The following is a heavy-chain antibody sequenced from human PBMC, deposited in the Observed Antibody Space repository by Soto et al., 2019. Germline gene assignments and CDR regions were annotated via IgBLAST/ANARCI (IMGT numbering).Heavy chain of an antibody. V-gene: IGHV4-30-4*01. CDR2: ISYSGSA. CDR3: VRFWPPPDYNILTIYTDAFDY. Sequence: SETLSVTCPVSDGSISSGNYYWSFVHQPPLKVLEWIGFISYSGSAYYNPTLKSRVSISVDTSKSHFSLRLSSVTAADSAVYYCVRFWPPPDYNILTIYTDAFDYWGQGTLVTVSS. D-gene: IGHD3-9*01. J-gene: IGHJ4*02. CDR1: DGSISSGNYY.